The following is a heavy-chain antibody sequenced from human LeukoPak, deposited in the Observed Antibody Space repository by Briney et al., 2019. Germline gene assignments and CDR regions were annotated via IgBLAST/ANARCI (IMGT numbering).Heavy chain of an antibody. D-gene: IGHD3-10*01. J-gene: IGHJ4*02. CDR2: IYYSGST. CDR3: ARDGEFGELPDY. Sequence: SETLSLTCTASGGSISSYYWSWIRQPPGKGLEWIGYIYYSGSTNYNPSLKSRVTISVDTSKNQFSLKLSSVTAAGTAVYYCARDGEFGELPDYWGQGTLVTVSS. V-gene: IGHV4-59*01. CDR1: GGSISSYY.